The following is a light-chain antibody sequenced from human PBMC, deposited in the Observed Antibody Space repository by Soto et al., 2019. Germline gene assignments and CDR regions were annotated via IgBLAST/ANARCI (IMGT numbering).Light chain of an antibody. CDR1: RSDVGGYNY. J-gene: IGLJ1*01. CDR3: SSYAGSNNYV. CDR2: EVN. Sequence: QSALTQPPSASGSPGQSVTISCTGTRSDVGGYNYVSWYQQHPGKAPKLMIYEVNQRPSGVPDRFSGSKSGNTASLTVSGLQAEDEADYYCSSYAGSNNYVFGTGTEVTVL. V-gene: IGLV2-8*01.